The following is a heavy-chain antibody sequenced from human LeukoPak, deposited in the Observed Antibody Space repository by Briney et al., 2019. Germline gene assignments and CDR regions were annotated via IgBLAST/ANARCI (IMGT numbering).Heavy chain of an antibody. V-gene: IGHV3-23*01. CDR3: AKKVYYYDSSGYYEDLFDY. J-gene: IGHJ4*02. CDR1: GFTFSSYA. CDR2: ISGSGGST. D-gene: IGHD3-22*01. Sequence: GGSLRLSCAASGFTFSSYAMSWVRQAPGKGLEWVSAISGSGGSTYYADSVKGRFTISRDNSKNTLYLQMNSLRAEDTAVYYCAKKVYYYDSSGYYEDLFDYWGQGTLVTVSS.